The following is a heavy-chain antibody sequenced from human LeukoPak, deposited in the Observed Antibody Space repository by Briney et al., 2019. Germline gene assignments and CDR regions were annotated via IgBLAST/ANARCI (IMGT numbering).Heavy chain of an antibody. CDR2: IFHSGST. J-gene: IGHJ6*03. CDR3: ARERRYDFAPFYFYMDV. D-gene: IGHD3-3*01. Sequence: PSETLSLTCAVSGYSISSGYYWVWIRQPPGKGLEWIGSIFHSGSTYYNPSLKSRITISVDTSKNQFSLKLSSVTAAGTAVYYCARERRYDFAPFYFYMDVWGKGTTVTVSS. V-gene: IGHV4-38-2*02. CDR1: GYSISSGYY.